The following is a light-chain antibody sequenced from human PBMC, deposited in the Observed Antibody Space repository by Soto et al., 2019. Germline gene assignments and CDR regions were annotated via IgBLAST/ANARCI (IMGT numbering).Light chain of an antibody. CDR2: DTS. CDR3: QQYDVLPIT. CDR1: HSVRSER. V-gene: IGKV3-20*01. Sequence: IVLAQSPDTLSFSKGERVTLSCRASHSVRSERLAWYQQKPGQAPRLVIFDTSFRASGFPQRFSGSGSGTYFSLTISRLEPEDFAVYYCQQYDVLPITFGLGTRLEI. J-gene: IGKJ5*01.